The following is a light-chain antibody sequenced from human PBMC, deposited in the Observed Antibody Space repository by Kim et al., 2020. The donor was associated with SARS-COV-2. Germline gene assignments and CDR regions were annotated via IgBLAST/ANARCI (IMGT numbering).Light chain of an antibody. J-gene: IGKJ1*01. CDR2: KAS. V-gene: IGKV1-5*03. CDR3: QQYNSYSRT. CDR1: QSISSW. Sequence: DIQMTQSPSTLSASVGDRVTITCRASQSISSWLAWCQQKPGKAPKLLIYKASSLESGVPSRFSGSGSGTEFTLTISSLQPDDFATYYCQQYNSYSRTFGQGTKLEI.